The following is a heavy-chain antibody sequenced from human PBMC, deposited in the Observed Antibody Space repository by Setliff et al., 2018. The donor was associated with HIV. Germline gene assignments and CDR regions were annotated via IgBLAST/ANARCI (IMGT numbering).Heavy chain of an antibody. J-gene: IGHJ6*03. CDR2: FYTSGST. CDR3: ALTGHRLLRGYMDV. Sequence: PSETLSLTCTVSGGSFTTYYWSWLRQPPGKELEWIGYFYTSGSTNYNPSLKSRVTISIDTSKNQFSLKLNAVTAADTAVYYCALTGHRLLRGYMDVWGKGTTVTVSS. CDR1: GGSFTTYY. V-gene: IGHV4-4*09. D-gene: IGHD2-15*01.